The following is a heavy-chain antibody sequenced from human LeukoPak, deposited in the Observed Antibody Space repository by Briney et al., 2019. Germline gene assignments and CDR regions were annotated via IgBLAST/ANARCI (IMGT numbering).Heavy chain of an antibody. D-gene: IGHD1/OR15-1a*01. CDR1: GFTLSYYW. CDR2: ISGDGSTA. Sequence: GGSLRLSCAASGFTLSYYWMHWVRQGPGKGLVWVSTISGDGSTAHYADSVKGRFTISRDNAKNTLYLEMNSLRAEDTAVYYCARDPRNKGFDPWGQGTLVTVSS. V-gene: IGHV3-74*01. J-gene: IGHJ5*02. CDR3: ARDPRNKGFDP.